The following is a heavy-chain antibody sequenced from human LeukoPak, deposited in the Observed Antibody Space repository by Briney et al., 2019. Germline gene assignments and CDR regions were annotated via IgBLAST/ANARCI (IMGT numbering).Heavy chain of an antibody. CDR3: ARGGILWFGELSS. J-gene: IGHJ4*02. Sequence: ASVKVSCKASGGTFSTYAISWVRQAPGQGLEWMGWMNPNSGNTGYAQKFQGRVTMTRNTSISTAYMELSSLRSEDTAVYYCARGGILWFGELSSWGQGTLVTVSS. CDR2: MNPNSGNT. V-gene: IGHV1-8*02. CDR1: GGTFSTYA. D-gene: IGHD3-10*01.